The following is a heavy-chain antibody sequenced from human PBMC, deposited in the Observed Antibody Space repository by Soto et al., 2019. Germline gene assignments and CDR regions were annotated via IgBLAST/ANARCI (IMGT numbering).Heavy chain of an antibody. CDR1: GFTFSSYD. V-gene: IGHV3-13*01. D-gene: IGHD3-3*01. Sequence: GSLRLSCAASGFTFSSYDMHWVRQATGKGLEWVSAIGTAGDTYYPGSVKGRFTISRENAKNSLYLQMNSLRAEDTAVYYCARGLKSGITIFGVVSRPHRGMDVWGQGTTVTVSS. CDR2: IGTAGDT. J-gene: IGHJ6*02. CDR3: ARGLKSGITIFGVVSRPHRGMDV.